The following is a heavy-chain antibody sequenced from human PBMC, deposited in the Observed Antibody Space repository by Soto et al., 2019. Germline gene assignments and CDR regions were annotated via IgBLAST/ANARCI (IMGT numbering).Heavy chain of an antibody. CDR1: GYTFTSYA. V-gene: IGHV1-3*01. Sequence: ASVKVSCKASGYTFTSYAMHWVRQAPGQRLEWMGWINAGNGNTKYSQKFQGRVTITRDTSASTAYMELSSLRSEDTAVYYCARAGRYDFWSGYYSRFDYWGQGTLVTVSS. D-gene: IGHD3-3*01. CDR3: ARAGRYDFWSGYYSRFDY. J-gene: IGHJ4*02. CDR2: INAGNGNT.